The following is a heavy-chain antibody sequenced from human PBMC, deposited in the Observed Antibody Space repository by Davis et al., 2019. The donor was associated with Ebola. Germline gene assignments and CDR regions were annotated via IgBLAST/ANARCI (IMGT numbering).Heavy chain of an antibody. D-gene: IGHD3-10*01. Sequence: ASVKVSCKASGYTFTGFYIHWARQAPGQGLEWLGWINPNTGGTNLAQKLQGRVTMTTDTSTSTAYMELRSLRSDDTAVYYCLRGSYYDAFDIWGQGTMVTVSS. CDR1: GYTFTGFY. V-gene: IGHV1-2*02. J-gene: IGHJ3*02. CDR2: INPNTGGT. CDR3: LRGSYYDAFDI.